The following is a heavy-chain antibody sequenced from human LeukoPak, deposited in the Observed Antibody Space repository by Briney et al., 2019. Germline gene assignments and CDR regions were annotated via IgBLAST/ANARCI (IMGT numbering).Heavy chain of an antibody. Sequence: GGSLRLSCAASGFTFTRFWMHWVRQAPGKGLVWVSRINVEGTTTTYADSVEGRFTISRDENTLYLQMNHLRVDGTAVYYCTRGGEEPFDYWGQGTLVTVSS. D-gene: IGHD3-10*01. CDR2: INVEGTTT. J-gene: IGHJ4*02. CDR3: TRGGEEPFDY. CDR1: GFTFTRFW. V-gene: IGHV3-74*01.